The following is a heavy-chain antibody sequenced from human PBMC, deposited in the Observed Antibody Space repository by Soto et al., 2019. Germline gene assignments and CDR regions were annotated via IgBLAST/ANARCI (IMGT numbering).Heavy chain of an antibody. D-gene: IGHD3-22*01. Sequence: GGSLRPCGAAAGFTFSDSYMSWFRQATGKGLEWVSYISSSSSYTNYADSVKGRFTISRDNAKNSLYLQMNSLRAEDTAVYYCARDLYYDSSGPFDYWGQGTRVTVS. CDR1: GFTFSDSY. CDR2: ISSSSSYT. J-gene: IGHJ4*02. V-gene: IGHV3-11*06. CDR3: ARDLYYDSSGPFDY.